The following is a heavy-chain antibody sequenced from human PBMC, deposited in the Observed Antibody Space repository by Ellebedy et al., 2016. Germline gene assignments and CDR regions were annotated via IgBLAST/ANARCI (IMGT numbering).Heavy chain of an antibody. CDR3: ARGLAGSSPFDY. J-gene: IGHJ4*02. D-gene: IGHD2-15*01. CDR1: GFTVTTNY. CDR2: IYTSGTT. V-gene: IGHV3-53*01. Sequence: GGSLRLSXAASGFTVTTNYMSWVRQAPGRGPDWVSIIYTSGTTYYADSVQGRFTISRDNSKNTLSLQMNSLRAEDTGVYYCARGLAGSSPFDYWGQGTLVTVSS.